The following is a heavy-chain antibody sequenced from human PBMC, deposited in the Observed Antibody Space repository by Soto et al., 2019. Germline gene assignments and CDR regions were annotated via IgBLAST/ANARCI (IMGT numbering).Heavy chain of an antibody. Sequence: GGSLRLSCAASEFTFSDYWMHWVRQAPGKGLVWVSRIKSDGYTSTYADSVKGRFTISRDNAKNTLFLQMNSLRVEDTAVYYCARGAYDFWSGSHLYYYYGMDVWGQGTTVTVSS. CDR1: EFTFSDYW. CDR3: ARGAYDFWSGSHLYYYYGMDV. V-gene: IGHV3-74*01. J-gene: IGHJ6*02. D-gene: IGHD3-3*01. CDR2: IKSDGYTS.